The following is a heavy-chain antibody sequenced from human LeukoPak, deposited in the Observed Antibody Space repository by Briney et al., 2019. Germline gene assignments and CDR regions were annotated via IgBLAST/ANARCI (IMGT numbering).Heavy chain of an antibody. CDR3: ATDAAYGYDRFDH. CDR2: IKEDGSDK. D-gene: IGHD2-15*01. V-gene: IGHV3-7*01. Sequence: GGSLRLSCEATGFIFSNYCMAWVRQAPGKGLEWVANIKEDGSDKNYVVSMEGRFTISRDNAKNSLYLQMNSVRVEDTAVYYCATDAAYGYDRFDHWGQGTQVTVSS. CDR1: GFIFSNYC. J-gene: IGHJ4*02.